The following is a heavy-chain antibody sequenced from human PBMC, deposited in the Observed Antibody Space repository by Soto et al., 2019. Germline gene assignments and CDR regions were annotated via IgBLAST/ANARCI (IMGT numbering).Heavy chain of an antibody. CDR2: IRKDGSGE. V-gene: IGHV3-7*03. CDR1: GFTFSTKW. D-gene: IGHD6-19*01. CDR3: VGGTGWLMDT. Sequence: EVQLVESGGGLVQPGGSLRLSCAASGFTFSTKWMNWVRLAPGKGLEWVANIRKDGSGELYADSVEGRFTISRDNAKNSLFLQMKNVRVDDTAIYYCVGGTGWLMDTWGQGTSVIVSS. J-gene: IGHJ5*02.